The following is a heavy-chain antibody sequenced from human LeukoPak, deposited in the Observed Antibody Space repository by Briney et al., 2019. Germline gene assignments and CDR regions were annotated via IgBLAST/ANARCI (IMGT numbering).Heavy chain of an antibody. CDR3: AGQRLLWFGELREGFDY. CDR1: GGSISSSSYY. CDR2: TYYSGST. Sequence: SETLSLTCTVSGGSISSSSYYWGWIRQPPGKGLEWIGSTYYSGSTYYNPPLKSRVTISVDTSKNQFSLKLSSVTAADTAVYYCAGQRLLWFGELREGFDYWGQGTLVAVSS. J-gene: IGHJ4*02. V-gene: IGHV4-39*01. D-gene: IGHD3-10*01.